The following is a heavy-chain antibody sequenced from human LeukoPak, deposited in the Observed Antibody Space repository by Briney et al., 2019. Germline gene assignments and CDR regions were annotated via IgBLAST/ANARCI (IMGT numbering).Heavy chain of an antibody. J-gene: IGHJ4*02. Sequence: GGSLRLSCAASGFTFSSYAMSWVRQAPGKGLGWVSAISGSGGSTYYADSMKGRFTISRDNSKNTLYLQMNSLRAEDTAVYYCAKIPYYYDSSGYYPTNWGQGTLVTVSS. CDR3: AKIPYYYDSSGYYPTN. CDR2: ISGSGGST. CDR1: GFTFSSYA. V-gene: IGHV3-23*01. D-gene: IGHD3-22*01.